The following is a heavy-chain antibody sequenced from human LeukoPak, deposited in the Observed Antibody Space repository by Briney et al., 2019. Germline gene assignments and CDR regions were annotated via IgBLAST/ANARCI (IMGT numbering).Heavy chain of an antibody. CDR2: IYYSGGT. J-gene: IGHJ3*02. V-gene: IGHV4-59*08. CDR3: ARHGDFGDTDAFDI. Sequence: PSETLSLTCNVSDDSSSEYYWSWIRLPPGKGLEWIAYIYYSGGTNYNSSLKSRVTISLDTSKNQFSLRLSSVTAADTAMYYCARHGDFGDTDAFDIWGQGTMVTVSS. CDR1: DDSSSEYY. D-gene: IGHD3-16*01.